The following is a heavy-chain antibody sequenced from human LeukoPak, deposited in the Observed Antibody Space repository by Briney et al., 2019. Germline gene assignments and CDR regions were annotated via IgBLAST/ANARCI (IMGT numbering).Heavy chain of an antibody. CDR1: GYTFTSYA. V-gene: IGHV7-4-1*02. Sequence: GASVKVSCKASGYTFTSYATNWVRQAPGQGLEWMGWINTNTGNPTYAQGFTGRSVFSLDTSVSTAYLQISSLKAEDTAVYYCAREDYYGSGSYNNWFDPWGQGTLVTVSS. CDR2: INTNTGNP. J-gene: IGHJ5*02. D-gene: IGHD3-10*01. CDR3: AREDYYGSGSYNNWFDP.